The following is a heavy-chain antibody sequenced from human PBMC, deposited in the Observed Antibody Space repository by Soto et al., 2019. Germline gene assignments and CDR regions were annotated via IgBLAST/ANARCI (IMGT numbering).Heavy chain of an antibody. CDR3: AIEGWWLVEI. J-gene: IGHJ3*02. Sequence: GASVKVSCKVSGYSLTELSIHWVRQAPGKGPEWMGGFDPEDGEIKFAQNFQGRVTMTTDTSTSTAYMELRSLRSDDTAVYYCAIEGWWLVEIWGQGTMVTVSS. CDR1: GYSLTELS. D-gene: IGHD6-19*01. CDR2: FDPEDGEI. V-gene: IGHV1-24*01.